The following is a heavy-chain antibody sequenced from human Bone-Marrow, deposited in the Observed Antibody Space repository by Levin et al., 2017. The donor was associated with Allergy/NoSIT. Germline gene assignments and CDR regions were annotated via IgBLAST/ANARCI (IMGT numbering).Heavy chain of an antibody. CDR2: IIWNTGNT. V-gene: IGHV3-9*02. D-gene: IGHD1-26*01. CDR3: TKDIMPGGADV. J-gene: IGHJ6*02. CDR1: GFTSDDHG. Sequence: GGSLRLSCVVSGFTSDDHGVHWVRQAPGKGLEWVSGIIWNTGNTGYADSVKGRFTMSRDNAKKSLYLQMNSLRVEDTALYYCTKDIMPGGADVWGQGTTDTVSS.